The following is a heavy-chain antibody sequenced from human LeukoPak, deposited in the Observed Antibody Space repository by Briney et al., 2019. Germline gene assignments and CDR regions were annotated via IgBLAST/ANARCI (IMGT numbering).Heavy chain of an antibody. V-gene: IGHV3-21*04. CDR2: MSDNSRYI. CDR1: GFTFSSYS. J-gene: IGHJ6*03. Sequence: GGSLRLSCAPSGFTFSSYSMSWVRQAPGKGLEWVSSMSDNSRYIYYADSVKGRFTISRDNAKNSLYLRMNSLRDEDTALYYCARGGGSIRHSYYYYVDVWGKGTSVTVSS. D-gene: IGHD2-15*01. CDR3: ARGGGSIRHSYYYYVDV.